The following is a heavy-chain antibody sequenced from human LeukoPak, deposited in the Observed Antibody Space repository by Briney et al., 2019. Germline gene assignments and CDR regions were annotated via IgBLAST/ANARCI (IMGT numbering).Heavy chain of an antibody. CDR3: AKDHREQWLVLGFDY. V-gene: IGHV1-18*01. J-gene: IGHJ4*02. CDR1: GYTFTNFG. Sequence: ASVKVSCKASGYTFTNFGISWVRQAPGQGLEWMGWISAYNGNTNYAQKLQGRVTMTTDTSTSTAYMELRSLRSDDTAVYYCAKDHREQWLVLGFDYWGQGTLVTVSS. CDR2: ISAYNGNT. D-gene: IGHD6-19*01.